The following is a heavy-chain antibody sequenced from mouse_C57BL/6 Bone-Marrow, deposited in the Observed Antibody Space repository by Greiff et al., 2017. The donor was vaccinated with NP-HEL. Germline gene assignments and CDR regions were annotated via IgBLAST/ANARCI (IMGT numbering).Heavy chain of an antibody. CDR3: ARITTAPGHYFDY. J-gene: IGHJ2*01. V-gene: IGHV5-16*01. D-gene: IGHD1-2*01. Sequence: EVKLVESEGGLVQPGSSMKLSCTASGFTFSDYYMAWVRQVPEKGLEWVANINYDGSSTYYLDSLKSRFIISRDNAKNILYLQMSSLKSEDTATYYCARITTAPGHYFDYWGQGTTLTVSS. CDR1: GFTFSDYY. CDR2: INYDGSST.